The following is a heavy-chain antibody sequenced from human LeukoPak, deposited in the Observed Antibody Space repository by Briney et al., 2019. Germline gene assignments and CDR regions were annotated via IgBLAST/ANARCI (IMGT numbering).Heavy chain of an antibody. CDR2: IIHSGST. CDR3: ALTYYDYVWGSSAFDI. J-gene: IGHJ3*02. CDR1: GGSFSGYY. Sequence: PSETLSLTCAVYGGSFSGYYWSWLRQPPGKGLEWIGEIIHSGSTNYTPSLKSRVTISVDTCKNQFSLKLSSVTAADTAVYYCALTYYDYVWGSSAFDIWGQGTMVTVSS. V-gene: IGHV4-34*12. D-gene: IGHD3-16*01.